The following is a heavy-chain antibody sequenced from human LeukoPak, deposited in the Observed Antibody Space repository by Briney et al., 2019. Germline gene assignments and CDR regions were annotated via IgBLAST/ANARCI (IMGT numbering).Heavy chain of an antibody. J-gene: IGHJ4*02. V-gene: IGHV3-30*18. CDR1: GFTFSSYG. Sequence: GGSLRLSCAASGFTFSSYGMHWVRQAPGKGLEWVAVISYDGSNKYYADSVRGRFTISRDNSKNTLYLQMNSLRAEDTAVYYCAKGGYYDSSGYFTIDYWGQGTLVTVSS. CDR2: ISYDGSNK. D-gene: IGHD3-22*01. CDR3: AKGGYYDSSGYFTIDY.